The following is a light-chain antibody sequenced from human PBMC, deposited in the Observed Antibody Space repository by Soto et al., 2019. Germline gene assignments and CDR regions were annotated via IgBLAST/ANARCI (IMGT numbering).Light chain of an antibody. CDR3: MQSVPVPWT. CDR1: QSLLHINGETS. Sequence: DILMTQTPLSLSVTPGQPASISCKSGQSLLHINGETSLFWYLQKPGQPPPLLIYGVSNRVSGVADRFSGSGSGTDFTLTVSRVEAEDVGIYYYMQSVPVPWTFGQGTKVEIK. J-gene: IGKJ1*01. V-gene: IGKV2D-29*01. CDR2: GVS.